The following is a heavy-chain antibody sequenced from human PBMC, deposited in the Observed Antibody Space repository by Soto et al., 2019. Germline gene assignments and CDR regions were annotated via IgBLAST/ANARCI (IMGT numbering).Heavy chain of an antibody. CDR2: ISSSSSYI. CDR1: GFTFISDI. Sequence: VVSLILSCSSSGFTFISDIMDWVRQAPGKGLEWVSSISSSSSYIYYADSVKGRFTISRDNAKNSLYLQMNSLRAEDTAVYYCAREKKTHGAFDYWGQRTLVTVSS. CDR3: AREKKTHGAFDY. D-gene: IGHD4-17*01. V-gene: IGHV3-21*01. J-gene: IGHJ4*02.